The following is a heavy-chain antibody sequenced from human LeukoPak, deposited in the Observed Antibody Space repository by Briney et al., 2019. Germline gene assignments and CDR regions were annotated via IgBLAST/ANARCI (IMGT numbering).Heavy chain of an antibody. CDR2: IYHSGST. V-gene: IGHV4-30-2*01. D-gene: IGHD5-18*01. CDR1: GGSISSGGYS. Sequence: SETLSITCAVSGGSISSGGYSWSWIRQPPGKGLEWIGYIYHSGSTYYNPSLKSRVTISVDRSKNQFSLKLSSVTAADTAVYYCASQGVGYSYGYSDYWGQGTLVTVSS. J-gene: IGHJ4*02. CDR3: ASQGVGYSYGYSDY.